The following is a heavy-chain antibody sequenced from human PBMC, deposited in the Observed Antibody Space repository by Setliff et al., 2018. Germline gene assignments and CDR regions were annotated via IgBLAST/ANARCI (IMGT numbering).Heavy chain of an antibody. CDR3: ARDRGGDDFVGAVGDSFDI. CDR2: ISAYNGNT. CDR1: GFSFTTYG. V-gene: IGHV1-18*01. Sequence: EASVKVSCKTSGFSFTTYGITWVRQAPGQGLEWMGWISAYNGNTDSAQKFQGRVTMSADTSTTTVYMELRSLRSDDTAVYYCARDRGGDDFVGAVGDSFDIWGQGTMVTVS. J-gene: IGHJ3*02. D-gene: IGHD2-21*01.